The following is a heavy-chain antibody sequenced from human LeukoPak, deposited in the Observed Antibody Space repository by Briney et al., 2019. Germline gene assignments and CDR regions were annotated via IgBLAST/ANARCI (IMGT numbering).Heavy chain of an antibody. CDR1: GYSFTNNW. J-gene: IGHJ5*02. D-gene: IGHD2-15*01. V-gene: IGHV5-51*01. Sequence: GESLKISCKGSGYSFTNNWIGWVRQMPGKGLEWMGITYPGDSNTRYSPSFQGQVTISADKSISSAYLQWSSLKASDTAMYYSVRSPACSSGTCYPNWFDPWGQGTLVTVSS. CDR3: VRSPACSSGTCYPNWFDP. CDR2: TYPGDSNT.